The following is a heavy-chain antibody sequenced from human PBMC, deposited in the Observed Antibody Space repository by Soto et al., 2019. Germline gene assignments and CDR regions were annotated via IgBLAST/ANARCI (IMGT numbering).Heavy chain of an antibody. CDR3: SRGALLVYDSCGYYFDY. CDR2: IYYSGST. D-gene: IGHD3-22*01. Sequence: SETLSLTCTVSGGSISSYYWSWIRQPPGKGLEWIGYIYYSGSTNYNPSLKSACTISVDTSKNQFSRKLSSVTAADTAVYYCSRGALLVYDSCGYYFDYWGQGTLVTVSS. V-gene: IGHV4-59*01. CDR1: GGSISSYY. J-gene: IGHJ4*02.